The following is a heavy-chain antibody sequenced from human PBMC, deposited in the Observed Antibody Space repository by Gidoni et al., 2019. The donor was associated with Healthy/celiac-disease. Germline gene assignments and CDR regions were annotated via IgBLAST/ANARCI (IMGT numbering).Heavy chain of an antibody. CDR3: ARDRGTAMEHDGGFDP. CDR1: GGSISRGGYY. J-gene: IGHJ5*02. D-gene: IGHD5-18*01. Sequence: QVQLQESGPGLVKPSQTLSLTCTVPGGSISRGGYYWSWIRQHPGKGLEWIGYIYYSGSTYYNPSLKSRVTISVDTSKNQFSLKLSSVTAADTAVYYCARDRGTAMEHDGGFDPWGQGTLVTVSS. CDR2: IYYSGST. V-gene: IGHV4-31*03.